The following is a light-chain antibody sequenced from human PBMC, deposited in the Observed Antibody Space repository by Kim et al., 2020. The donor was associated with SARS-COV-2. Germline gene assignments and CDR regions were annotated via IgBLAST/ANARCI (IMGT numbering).Light chain of an antibody. CDR3: STWDTSLSAWV. V-gene: IGLV10-54*01. CDR2: RNN. J-gene: IGLJ3*02. CDR1: SSNVGDQG. Sequence: RQTATLTCPGNSSNVGDQGAAWLQRHQGHPPKLLFYRNNNPPSGISERFSASRSGNTASLTITGLSPEDEADYYCSTWDTSLSAWVFGGGTQLTVL.